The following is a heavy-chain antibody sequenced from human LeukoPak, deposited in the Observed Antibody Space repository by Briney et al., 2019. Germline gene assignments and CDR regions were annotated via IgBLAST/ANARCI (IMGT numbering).Heavy chain of an antibody. J-gene: IGHJ3*02. CDR2: IYHSGST. V-gene: IGHV4-30-2*01. CDR1: GGSISSGGYS. Sequence: PSQTLSLTCAVSGGSISSGGYSWSWVRQPPGEGLEWVGYIYHSGSTYYNPSLQSRVTISLDRSKNQFSLKLSSMTAADTAVYYCASGNTGYDRDSFDIWSQGTMVTVSS. D-gene: IGHD5-12*01. CDR3: ASGNTGYDRDSFDI.